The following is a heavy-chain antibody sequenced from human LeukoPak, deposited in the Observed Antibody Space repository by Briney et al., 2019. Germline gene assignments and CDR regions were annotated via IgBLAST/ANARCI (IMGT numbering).Heavy chain of an antibody. CDR2: ISSGSTI. CDR1: GFTFSDYY. V-gene: IGHV3-11*01. CDR3: ARDLPPPLRFFDY. J-gene: IGHJ4*02. D-gene: IGHD3-10*01. Sequence: GGSLRLSCAASGFTFSDYYMSWIRQAPGKGLEWVSYISSGSTIYYADSVKGRFTISRDNAKNSLYLQMNSLRAEDTAVYYCARDLPPPLRFFDYWGQGTLVTVSS.